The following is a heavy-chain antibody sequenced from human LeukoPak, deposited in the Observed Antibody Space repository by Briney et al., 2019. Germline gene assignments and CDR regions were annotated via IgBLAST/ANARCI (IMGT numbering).Heavy chain of an antibody. CDR2: IYYSGTT. CDR3: ASYYDCSGPTFDF. J-gene: IGHJ4*02. D-gene: IGHD3-22*01. V-gene: IGHV4-30-4*08. Sequence: SETLSLTCTVSGASVSSGSYYWTWIRQPPGKGLEWIGYIYYSGTTYYNPSLKSRVTISVDTSKNQFSLKLSSVTAADTAVYYCASYYDCSGPTFDFWGQGTLVTVSS. CDR1: GASVSSGSYY.